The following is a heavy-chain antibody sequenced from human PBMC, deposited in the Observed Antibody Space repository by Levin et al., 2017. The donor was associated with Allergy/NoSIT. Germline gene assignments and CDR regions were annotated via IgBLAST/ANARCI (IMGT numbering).Heavy chain of an antibody. Sequence: GGSLRLSCAASGFTFSSYDMHWVRQATGKGLEWVSAIGTAGDTYYPGSVKGRFTISRENAKNSLYLQMNSLRAGDTAVYYCARGPGCGGDCYSGYFQHWGQGTLVTVSS. V-gene: IGHV3-13*01. J-gene: IGHJ1*01. CDR3: ARGPGCGGDCYSGYFQH. CDR2: IGTAGDT. D-gene: IGHD2-21*02. CDR1: GFTFSSYD.